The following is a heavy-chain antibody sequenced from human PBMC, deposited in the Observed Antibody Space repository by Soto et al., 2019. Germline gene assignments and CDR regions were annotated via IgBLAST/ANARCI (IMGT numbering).Heavy chain of an antibody. CDR2: IKQDGSEK. V-gene: IGHV3-7*01. CDR3: ARDQGPRRRDYDFWSGTKPKYFQH. CDR1: GFTFSSYW. J-gene: IGHJ1*01. D-gene: IGHD3-3*01. Sequence: GGSLRLSCAASGFTFSSYWMSWVRQAPGKGLEWVANIKQDGSEKYYVDSVKGRFTVSRDNAKNSLYLQMNSLRAEDTAVYYCARDQGPRRRDYDFWSGTKPKYFQHWGQGTLVTVSS.